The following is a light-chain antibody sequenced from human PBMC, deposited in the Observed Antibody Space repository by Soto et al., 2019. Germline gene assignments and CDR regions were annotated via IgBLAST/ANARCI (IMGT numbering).Light chain of an antibody. V-gene: IGKV3-15*01. Sequence: EIVMTQSPATLSVSPGERATLSCRASQSVNNNLAWYQQKPGQAPRLLIYFASTRATGTPARFSGSGSGTEFTLTISSLQSEDFAVYYCQQYNKWPLTFGGGTKVETK. CDR3: QQYNKWPLT. CDR1: QSVNNN. J-gene: IGKJ4*02. CDR2: FAS.